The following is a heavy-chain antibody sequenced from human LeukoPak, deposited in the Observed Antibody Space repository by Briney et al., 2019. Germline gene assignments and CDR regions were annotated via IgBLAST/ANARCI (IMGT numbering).Heavy chain of an antibody. V-gene: IGHV3-15*01. CDR2: IKSKTDGGTT. CDR3: TTGDYDILTGYLSFDY. J-gene: IGHJ4*02. CDR1: GFTFRNAW. D-gene: IGHD3-9*01. Sequence: GGSLRLSCAASGFTFRNAWMSWVRQAPGKGLEWVGRIKSKTDGGTTEYAAPVKGRFTISRDDSKNTLYLQMNSLKTEDTAVYYCTTGDYDILTGYLSFDYWGQGTLVTVSS.